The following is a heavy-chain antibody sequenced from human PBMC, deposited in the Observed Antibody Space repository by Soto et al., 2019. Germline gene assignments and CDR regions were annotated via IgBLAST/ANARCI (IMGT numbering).Heavy chain of an antibody. V-gene: IGHV6-1*01. CDR3: AMDSYDSSGYYYSYGMDV. Sequence: PSQTLSLTCAISGDSVSSISAAWNWIRQSPSRGLEWLGRTYYRSKWYNDYAVSVKSRITINPDTSKNQFSLQLNSVTPEDTAVYYCAMDSYDSSGYYYSYGMDVWGQGTTVTVSS. J-gene: IGHJ6*02. CDR1: GDSVSSISAA. CDR2: TYYRSKWYN. D-gene: IGHD3-22*01.